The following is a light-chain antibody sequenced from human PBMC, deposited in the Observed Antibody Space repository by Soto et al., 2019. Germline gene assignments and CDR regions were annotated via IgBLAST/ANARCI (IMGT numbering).Light chain of an antibody. J-gene: IGLJ2*01. CDR3: QTSGSTIEV. Sequence: NFMLTQPHSVSESPGKTVTISCTRSSGSIARNYVQWYQQRPGSAPTTVIYEDKQRPSGVPDRFSGSIDSSSNSASLTISGLQTEDEADYYCQTSGSTIEVFGGGTKLTVL. CDR2: EDK. CDR1: SGSIARNY. V-gene: IGLV6-57*04.